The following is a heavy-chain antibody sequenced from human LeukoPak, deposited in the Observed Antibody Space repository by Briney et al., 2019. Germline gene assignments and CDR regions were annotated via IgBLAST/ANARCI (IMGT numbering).Heavy chain of an antibody. J-gene: IGHJ3*02. CDR3: ARSMVVTAFDI. V-gene: IGHV4-30-4*08. CDR1: GGSISSGDYY. CDR2: IYYSGST. D-gene: IGHD2-21*02. Sequence: SETLSLTCTVSGGSISSGDYYWSWIRQPPGKGLEWIGYIYYSGSTYYNPSLKSRVAISVDTSKNQSSLKLSSVTAADTAVYYCARSMVVTAFDIWGQGTMVTVSS.